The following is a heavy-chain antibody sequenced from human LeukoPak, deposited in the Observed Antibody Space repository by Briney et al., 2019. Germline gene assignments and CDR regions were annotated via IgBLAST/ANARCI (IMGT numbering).Heavy chain of an antibody. CDR3: ARAPLWFGELFYNGMDV. CDR1: GYTFTSYG. Sequence: ASVKVSCKASGYTFTSYGISWVRQAPGQGLEWMGWISACNGNTNYAQKLQGRVTMTTDTSTSTAYMELRSLRSDDTAVYYCARAPLWFGELFYNGMDVWGQGTTVTVSS. V-gene: IGHV1-18*01. CDR2: ISACNGNT. D-gene: IGHD3-10*01. J-gene: IGHJ6*02.